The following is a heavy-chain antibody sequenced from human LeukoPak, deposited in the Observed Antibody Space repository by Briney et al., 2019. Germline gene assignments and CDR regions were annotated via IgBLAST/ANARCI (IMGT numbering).Heavy chain of an antibody. Sequence: SETLSLTCTVSGGSISSHSWTWIRQSPGKGLEWIGYIYYSGSTNYNPSLKSRVTISVDMSKNQFSLKLRSVTAADTAVYYCARSLTDRLGLTFDVWGQGTMVTVSS. CDR2: IYYSGST. CDR3: ARSLTDRLGLTFDV. D-gene: IGHD2-15*01. J-gene: IGHJ3*01. CDR1: GGSISSHS. V-gene: IGHV4-59*11.